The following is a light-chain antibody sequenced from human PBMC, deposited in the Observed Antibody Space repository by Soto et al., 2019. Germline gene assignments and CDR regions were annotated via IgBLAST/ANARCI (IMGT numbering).Light chain of an antibody. CDR3: QQYNNWPPVT. J-gene: IGKJ1*01. CDR2: GAS. V-gene: IGKV3-15*01. Sequence: EIVMTQSPASLSLSPGERANLSCRASHSVSSNLAWYQKKPGQATRLLIYGASTRATGIPARFSGSGSGTEFTLTISSLQSEDFAVYYCQQYNNWPPVTFGQGTKVDIK. CDR1: HSVSSN.